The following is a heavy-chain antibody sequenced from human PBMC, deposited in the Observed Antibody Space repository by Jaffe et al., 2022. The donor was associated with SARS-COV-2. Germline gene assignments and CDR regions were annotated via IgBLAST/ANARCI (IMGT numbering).Heavy chain of an antibody. D-gene: IGHD6-13*01. CDR1: GFTFSSYA. V-gene: IGHV3-23*01. Sequence: EVQLLESGGGLVQPGGSLRLSCAASGFTFSSYAMSWVRQAPGKGLEWVSAISGSGGSTYYADSVKGRFTISRDNSKNTLYLQMNSLRAEDTAVYYCAKAPSLYSSSWRYFDYWGQGTLVTVSS. J-gene: IGHJ4*02. CDR3: AKAPSLYSSSWRYFDY. CDR2: ISGSGGST.